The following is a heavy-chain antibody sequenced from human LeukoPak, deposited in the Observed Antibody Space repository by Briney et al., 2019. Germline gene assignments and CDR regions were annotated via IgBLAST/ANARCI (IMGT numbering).Heavy chain of an antibody. CDR2: ISSSGSTI. Sequence: GGSLRLSCAASGFTFSDYYMSWIRQAPGKGLEWVSYISSSGSTIYYADSVKGRFTISRDNAKNSLYLQMNSLRAEDTAVYYCARSISFYYYDSSGYLNYWGQGTLVTVSS. D-gene: IGHD3-22*01. CDR3: ARSISFYYYDSSGYLNY. J-gene: IGHJ4*02. V-gene: IGHV3-11*01. CDR1: GFTFSDYY.